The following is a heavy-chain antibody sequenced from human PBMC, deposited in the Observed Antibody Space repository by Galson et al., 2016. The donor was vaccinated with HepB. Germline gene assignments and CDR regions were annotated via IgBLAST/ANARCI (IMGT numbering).Heavy chain of an antibody. CDR3: VRDSSWNYNY. CDR1: GFSFSTYW. J-gene: IGHJ4*02. Sequence: SLRLSCAASGFSFSTYWMSWVRQAPGKGLEWVANIRKDGDVRDCGASVRGRFTISRDNAMNSLYLQMDDLSPEDTAVYYCVRDSSWNYNYWGQGALVTVSS. D-gene: IGHD1-7*01. V-gene: IGHV3-7*01. CDR2: IRKDGDVR.